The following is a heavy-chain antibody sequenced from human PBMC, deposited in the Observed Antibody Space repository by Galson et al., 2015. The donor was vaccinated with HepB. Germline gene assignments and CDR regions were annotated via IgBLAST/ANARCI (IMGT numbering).Heavy chain of an antibody. V-gene: IGHV4-34*01. CDR2: INHSGST. CDR3: AANGVQLWLGY. CDR1: GGSFSGYY. J-gene: IGHJ4*02. Sequence: SETLSLTCAVYGGSFSGYYWSWIRQPPGKGLEWIGEINHSGSTNYNPSLKSRVTISVDTSKNQFSLKLSSVTAADTAVYYCAANGVQLWLGYWGQGTLVTVSS. D-gene: IGHD5-18*01.